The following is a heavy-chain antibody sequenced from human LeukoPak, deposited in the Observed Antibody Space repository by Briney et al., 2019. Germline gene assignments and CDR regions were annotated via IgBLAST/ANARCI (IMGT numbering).Heavy chain of an antibody. CDR1: GFTFSSYS. Sequence: RGSLRLSCAASGFTFSSYSMNWVRQAPGKGLEWVSAISGSGGSTYYADSVKGRFTISRDNSKNTLYLQMNSLRAEDTAVYYCAKARYGDYVNPGVDYWGQGTLVTVSS. J-gene: IGHJ4*02. V-gene: IGHV3-23*01. CDR2: ISGSGGST. CDR3: AKARYGDYVNPGVDY. D-gene: IGHD4-17*01.